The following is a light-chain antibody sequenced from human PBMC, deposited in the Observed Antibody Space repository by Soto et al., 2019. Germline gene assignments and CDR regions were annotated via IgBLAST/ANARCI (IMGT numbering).Light chain of an antibody. Sequence: IQMTQSPSSLSVSIGDRVTITCRASQSISIYVNWYQQKSGRAPKLLIYTASSLQSGVPSRFSGSGSGTDFTLTISGLQPEDFATYYCQQYYTLPTFGQGTRLEIE. CDR1: QSISIY. CDR3: QQYYTLPT. J-gene: IGKJ5*01. V-gene: IGKV1-39*01. CDR2: TAS.